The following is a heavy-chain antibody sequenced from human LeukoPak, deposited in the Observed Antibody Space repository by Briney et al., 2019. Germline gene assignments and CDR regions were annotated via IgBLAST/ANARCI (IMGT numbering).Heavy chain of an antibody. V-gene: IGHV3-21*01. Sequence: GGSLRLSCAPSGFTYSAFSMNWVRQAPGKGLEWVSSISGSSSYIYYADSVKGRFTISRDNAKNLVYLQMNSLRAEDTAVYYCARGWGRSWDENWFDAWGQGIRVTASS. D-gene: IGHD3-16*01. J-gene: IGHJ5*02. CDR1: GFTYSAFS. CDR2: ISGSSSYI. CDR3: ARGWGRSWDENWFDA.